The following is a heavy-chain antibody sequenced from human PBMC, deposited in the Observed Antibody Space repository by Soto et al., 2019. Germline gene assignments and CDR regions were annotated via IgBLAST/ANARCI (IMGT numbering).Heavy chain of an antibody. J-gene: IGHJ5*02. V-gene: IGHV3-53*01. CDR3: ARVNPPYP. CDR1: GFIVSSNF. Sequence: PGGSLRLPCAASGFIVSSNFMSWVRQAPGKGLEWVSVLYSGGGTYYADSVKGRFTISRDDSKDTLHLQMNSLRAEDTAIYYCARVNPPYPWGQGTLVT. CDR2: LYSGGGT.